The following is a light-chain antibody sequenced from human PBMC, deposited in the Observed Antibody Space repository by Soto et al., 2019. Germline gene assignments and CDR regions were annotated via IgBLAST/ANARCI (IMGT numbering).Light chain of an antibody. CDR1: QSVSSY. V-gene: IGKV3-11*01. Sequence: EIVLTQSPATLSLSPGEIATLSCRASQSVSSYLAWYQQKPGQAPRLLIYDASNRATGIPARFSGSGSGTDFTLTISTLEPEDFAVYYCQQRSNWPSYTFGQGTKLEIK. CDR3: QQRSNWPSYT. J-gene: IGKJ2*01. CDR2: DAS.